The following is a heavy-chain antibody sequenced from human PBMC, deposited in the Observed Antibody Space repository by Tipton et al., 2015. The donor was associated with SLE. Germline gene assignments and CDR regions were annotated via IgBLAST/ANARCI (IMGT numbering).Heavy chain of an antibody. CDR3: ARTPRVDCGGDCHLGY. V-gene: IGHV1-46*01. Sequence: QLVQSGDEVKKPGASVKVSCKASGYTFTSYYMHWVRQAPGQGLEWMGIINPSGGSTSYAQKFQGRVTMTRDTSTSTVYMELSSLRSEDTAVYYCARTPRVDCGGDCHLGYWGQGTLVTVSS. J-gene: IGHJ4*02. D-gene: IGHD2-21*01. CDR2: INPSGGST. CDR1: GYTFTSYY.